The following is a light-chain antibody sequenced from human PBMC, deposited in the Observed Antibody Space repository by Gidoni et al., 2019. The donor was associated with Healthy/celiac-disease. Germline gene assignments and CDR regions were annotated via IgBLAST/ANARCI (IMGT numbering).Light chain of an antibody. Sequence: IVLPQSPGTLPLSPGERATLSCRASQSVSSSYLAWYQQKPGQAPRLLIYGASSRATGIPDRFSGSGSGTDFTLTISRMEQEDFAVYYCQQYGSSPRYTFXQXTKLEIK. J-gene: IGKJ2*01. V-gene: IGKV3-20*01. CDR1: QSVSSSY. CDR3: QQYGSSPRYT. CDR2: GAS.